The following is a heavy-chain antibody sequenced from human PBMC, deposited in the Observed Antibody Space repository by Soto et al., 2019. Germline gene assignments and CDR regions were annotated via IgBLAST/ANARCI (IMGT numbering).Heavy chain of an antibody. Sequence: PSETLSLTCTVSGGAISGYYWTWVRQPAGKGLEWIGRIYSSGSTNYNPSLKSRVTISVDTSKNQFSLKLSSVTAADTAVYYCAREPSNYGDYGLEAFDIWGQGTMVTVSS. D-gene: IGHD4-17*01. V-gene: IGHV4-4*07. CDR1: GGAISGYY. CDR2: IYSSGST. CDR3: AREPSNYGDYGLEAFDI. J-gene: IGHJ3*02.